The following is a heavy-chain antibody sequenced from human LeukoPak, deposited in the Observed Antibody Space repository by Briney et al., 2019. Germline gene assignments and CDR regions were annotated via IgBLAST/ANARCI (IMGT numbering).Heavy chain of an antibody. CDR3: AKDGNVLLWFGEFYFDY. CDR2: ISGSGGST. D-gene: IGHD3-10*01. Sequence: GGSLRLSCAASGFTFSSYSMNWVRQAPGKGLEWVSAISGSGGSTYYADSVKGRFTISRDNSKNTLYLQMNSLRAEDTAVYYCAKDGNVLLWFGEFYFDYWGQGTLVTVSS. J-gene: IGHJ4*02. V-gene: IGHV3-23*01. CDR1: GFTFSSYS.